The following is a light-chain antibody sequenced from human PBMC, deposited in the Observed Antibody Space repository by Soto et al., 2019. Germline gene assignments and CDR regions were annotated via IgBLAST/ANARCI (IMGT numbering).Light chain of an antibody. CDR2: RST. J-gene: IGLJ2*01. CDR3: AVWDEILYAVV. V-gene: IGLV1-44*01. Sequence: QSVLTQPPSASGTPGQRVTISCSGSSSNVGSNSVNWYQHFPGTAPKVLIYRSTQLPSAVPDRFAGSKYGTSASLAIRWLQSEDEADYCCAVWDEILYAVVFGGGTQLTLL. CDR1: SSNVGSNS.